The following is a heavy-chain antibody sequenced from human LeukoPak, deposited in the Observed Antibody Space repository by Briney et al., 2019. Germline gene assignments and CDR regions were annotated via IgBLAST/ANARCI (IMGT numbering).Heavy chain of an antibody. Sequence: GGSLRLSCAASGFTFSSYSMNWVRQAPGKGLEWVSSISRTGSYIYYADLVKGRFTISRDSAKNSLYLQMNSLRAEDTAVYYCARVEEASAFDVWGQGTMVTVSS. D-gene: IGHD5-24*01. V-gene: IGHV3-21*01. CDR3: ARVEEASAFDV. CDR2: ISRTGSYI. CDR1: GFTFSSYS. J-gene: IGHJ3*01.